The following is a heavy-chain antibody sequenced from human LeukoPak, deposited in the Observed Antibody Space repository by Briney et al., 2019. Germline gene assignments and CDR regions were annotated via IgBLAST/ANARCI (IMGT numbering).Heavy chain of an antibody. J-gene: IGHJ6*03. Sequence: GGSLRLSCAASGFTFSSYAMHWVRQAPGKGLEYVSAISSNGGSTYYANSVKGRFTISRDNSKNTLYLQMGSLRAEDMAVYYCARGAGSYSYGRAGYMDVWGKGTTVTVSS. CDR1: GFTFSSYA. V-gene: IGHV3-64*01. CDR3: ARGAGSYSYGRAGYMDV. D-gene: IGHD5-18*01. CDR2: ISSNGGST.